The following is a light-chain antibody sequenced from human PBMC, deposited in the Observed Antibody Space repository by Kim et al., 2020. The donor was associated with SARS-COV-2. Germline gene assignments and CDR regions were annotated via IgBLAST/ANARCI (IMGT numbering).Light chain of an antibody. J-gene: IGLJ3*02. Sequence: GQRVNIFCYGSTSNIGTNELHWYQQCPGTAPKCLINRNNQRPSGVPDRFSGFKSGTSASLAISGLRPEDEADYYCAVWDDSLSGRVFGGGTQLTVL. CDR1: TSNIGTNE. V-gene: IGLV1-47*01. CDR2: RNN. CDR3: AVWDDSLSGRV.